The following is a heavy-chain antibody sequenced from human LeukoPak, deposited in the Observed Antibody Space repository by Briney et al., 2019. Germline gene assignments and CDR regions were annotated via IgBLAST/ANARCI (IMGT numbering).Heavy chain of an antibody. CDR2: ISAYNGNT. CDR1: GYTFTSYG. CDR3: ARDVYGDYLYYFDY. V-gene: IGHV1-18*01. D-gene: IGHD4-17*01. J-gene: IGHJ4*02. Sequence: ASVKVSCKASGYTFTSYGISWVRQAPGQGLEWMGWISAYNGNTNYAQELQGRVTMTTDTSTSTAYMELRSLRSDDTAVYYCARDVYGDYLYYFDYWGQGTLVTVSS.